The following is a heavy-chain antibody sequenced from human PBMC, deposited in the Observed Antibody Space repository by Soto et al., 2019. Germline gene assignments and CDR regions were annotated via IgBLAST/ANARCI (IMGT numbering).Heavy chain of an antibody. D-gene: IGHD2-8*02. CDR3: ARDKITGLFDY. J-gene: IGHJ4*02. Sequence: SETLSLTCAVYGGSFSGYYWTWIRQPPGTGLEWIGEINHSGSTNYILSLKSRVTISVDTSKNQFSLKLTSVTAADTAVYYCARDKITGLFDYWGQGTLVTVSS. CDR1: GGSFSGYY. CDR2: INHSGST. V-gene: IGHV4-34*01.